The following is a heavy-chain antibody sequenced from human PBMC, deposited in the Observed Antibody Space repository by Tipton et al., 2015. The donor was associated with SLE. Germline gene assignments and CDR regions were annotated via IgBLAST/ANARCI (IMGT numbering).Heavy chain of an antibody. Sequence: SLRLSCAASGFTFDDYAMHWVRQAPGKGLEWVSVIYSGGSTYYADSVKGRLTISRDNSKNTLYLQMNSLRAEDTAVYYCARVRVGSFDYWGQGTLVTVSS. V-gene: IGHV3-53*01. D-gene: IGHD3-10*01. CDR2: IYSGGST. CDR3: ARVRVGSFDY. CDR1: GFTFDDYA. J-gene: IGHJ4*02.